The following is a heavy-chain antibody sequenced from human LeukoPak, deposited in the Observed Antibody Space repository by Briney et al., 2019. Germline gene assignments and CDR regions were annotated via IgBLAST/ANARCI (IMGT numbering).Heavy chain of an antibody. V-gene: IGHV1-69*13. CDR1: GGTFSSYA. J-gene: IGHJ5*02. Sequence: ASVKVSCKASGGTFSSYAISWVRQAPGQGLEWMGGIIPIFGTANYAQKFQGRVTITADESTSTAYMELSSLRSEDTAVYYCAGTGDCSGGSCHENNWFDPWGQGTLVTVSS. CDR3: AGTGDCSGGSCHENNWFDP. CDR2: IIPIFGTA. D-gene: IGHD2-15*01.